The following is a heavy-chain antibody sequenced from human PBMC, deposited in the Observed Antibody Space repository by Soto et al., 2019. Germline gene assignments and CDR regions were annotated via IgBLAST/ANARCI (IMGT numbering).Heavy chain of an antibody. CDR2: IASDGKDK. CDR3: AKDGAIAAADYFFDY. D-gene: IGHD6-13*01. CDR1: GFTFSNYA. Sequence: QVQLVESGGGVVQPGRSLKLSCAASGFTFSNYAIHWVRQAPGKGLVWVAVIASDGKDKRYADSVKGRFTISRDNSKNTVYLQMNSLRTEDTAVYYCAKDGAIAAADYFFDYWGQGSLVTVSS. V-gene: IGHV3-30*18. J-gene: IGHJ4*02.